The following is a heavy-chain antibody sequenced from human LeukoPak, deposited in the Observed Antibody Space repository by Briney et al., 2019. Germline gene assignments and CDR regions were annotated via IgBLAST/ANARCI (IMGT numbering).Heavy chain of an antibody. V-gene: IGHV4-59*08. D-gene: IGHD5-24*01. Sequence: SSETLSLTCTVSGGSISSYYWSWIRQPPGKGLEWIGYIYYSGGTNYNPSLKSRVTISVDTSKNQFSLKLSSVTAADTAVYYCARGTIRDGYNYWSDAFDIWGQGTMVTVSS. CDR2: IYYSGGT. CDR1: GGSISSYY. CDR3: ARGTIRDGYNYWSDAFDI. J-gene: IGHJ3*02.